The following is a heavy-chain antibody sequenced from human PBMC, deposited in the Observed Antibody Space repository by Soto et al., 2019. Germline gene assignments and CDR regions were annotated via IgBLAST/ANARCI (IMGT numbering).Heavy chain of an antibody. CDR1: GYTFTGYY. Sequence: GASVKVSCKASGYTFTGYYMHWVRQAPGQGLEWMGWINPNSGGTNYAQKLQGWVTMTRDTSISTAYMELSRLRSDDTAVYYCTREGEACIRTSCYVTYVMAVWGQGTTVTVSS. CDR2: INPNSGGT. D-gene: IGHD2-2*01. J-gene: IGHJ6*02. CDR3: TREGEACIRTSCYVTYVMAV. V-gene: IGHV1-2*04.